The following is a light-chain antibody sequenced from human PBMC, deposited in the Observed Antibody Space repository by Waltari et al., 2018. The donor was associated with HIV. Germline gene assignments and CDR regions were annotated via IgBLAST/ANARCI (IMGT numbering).Light chain of an antibody. Sequence: SAVTQPASVSGLPGPSITISCTGDDHAFDVYNFVSWYQQHPGKLPRLILYDVDSRASGIPARFSGSRSGHTASLNISGLRAEDEADYYCALFTDDSTLLFGGGTKVTVL. CDR1: DHAFDVYNF. CDR2: DVD. CDR3: ALFTDDSTLL. V-gene: IGLV2-14*03. J-gene: IGLJ2*01.